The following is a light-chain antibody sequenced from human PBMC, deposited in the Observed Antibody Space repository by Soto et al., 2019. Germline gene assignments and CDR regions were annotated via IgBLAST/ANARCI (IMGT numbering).Light chain of an antibody. CDR1: QTISND. Sequence: EVVMTQSQATVSVSPGEGVTLSCRASQTISNDLAGYQQKPGQAPRLLIYGASTRATGVPARFSGGGSGTECTLTISSLQSEDCAFYYCQQNNKWPPVTFGGGTKVEIK. V-gene: IGKV3-15*01. CDR2: GAS. CDR3: QQNNKWPPVT. J-gene: IGKJ4*01.